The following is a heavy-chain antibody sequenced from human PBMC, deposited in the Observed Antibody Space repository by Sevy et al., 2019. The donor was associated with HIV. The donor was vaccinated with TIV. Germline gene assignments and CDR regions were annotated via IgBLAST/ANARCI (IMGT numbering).Heavy chain of an antibody. CDR3: AREIEDILVVVAAANAFDI. D-gene: IGHD2-15*01. J-gene: IGHJ3*02. CDR1: GFTFSSYE. V-gene: IGHV3-48*03. Sequence: GGCLRLSCAASGFTFSSYEMNWVRQAPGKGLEWVSYISSRGSTIYYADSVKGRFTISRDNAKNSLYLQMNSLRAEDTAVYHCAREIEDILVVVAAANAFDIWGQGTMVTVSS. CDR2: ISSRGSTI.